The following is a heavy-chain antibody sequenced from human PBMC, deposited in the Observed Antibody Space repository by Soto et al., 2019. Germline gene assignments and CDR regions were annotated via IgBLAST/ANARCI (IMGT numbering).Heavy chain of an antibody. CDR3: ARVERGTATTVVYAFDI. D-gene: IGHD1-1*01. CDR1: GGSVNSGNYY. CDR2: MSHSGGT. V-gene: IGHV4-34*01. Sequence: QVQLQQWGAGLLKPSETLSLTCAVFGGSVNSGNYYWSWIRQPPGKGLEWIGEMSHSGGTHFNPSLKSRVTISVDTSKNQFSLKMSSVTAADTALYYCARVERGTATTVVYAFDIWGPGTMVTGSS. J-gene: IGHJ3*02.